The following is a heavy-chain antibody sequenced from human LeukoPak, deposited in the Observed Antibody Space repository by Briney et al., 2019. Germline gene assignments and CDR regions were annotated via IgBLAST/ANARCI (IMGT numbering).Heavy chain of an antibody. CDR3: ASGSQYYFDY. Sequence: GGSLRLSCAASGFTLRSYGMHWVRQAPGKGLEWVAVIWYDGSNKYYADSVKGRFTISRDNSKNTLYLQMNSLRAEDTAVYYCASGSQYYFDYWGQGTLVTVSS. CDR1: GFTLRSYG. V-gene: IGHV3-33*01. J-gene: IGHJ4*02. D-gene: IGHD4-11*01. CDR2: IWYDGSNK.